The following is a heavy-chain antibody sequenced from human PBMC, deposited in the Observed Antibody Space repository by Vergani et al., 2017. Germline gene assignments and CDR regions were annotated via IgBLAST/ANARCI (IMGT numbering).Heavy chain of an antibody. Sequence: QVQLVESGGGLVKPGGSLRLSCAASGFTFSDYYMSWIRQAPGKGLEWVSYISSSSSYTNYADSVKGRFTISRDNAKNSLYLQMNSLRAEDTAVYYCARDMGIAAAGTSLFDYWGQGTLVTVSS. CDR1: GFTFSDYY. V-gene: IGHV3-11*06. J-gene: IGHJ4*02. CDR3: ARDMGIAAAGTSLFDY. D-gene: IGHD6-13*01. CDR2: ISSSSSYT.